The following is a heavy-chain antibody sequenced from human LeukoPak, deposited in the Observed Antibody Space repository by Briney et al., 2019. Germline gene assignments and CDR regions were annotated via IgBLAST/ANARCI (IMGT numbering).Heavy chain of an antibody. Sequence: SETLSLTCTVSGDSISSYYWSWIRQPPGKGLEWIGYIYYSGSTNYNPSLKSRVTISVDTSKNQFSLKLSSVTAADTAVHYCARGSGWYYYWGQGTPVTVSS. CDR3: ARGSGWYYY. D-gene: IGHD6-19*01. J-gene: IGHJ4*02. CDR1: GDSISSYY. CDR2: IYYSGST. V-gene: IGHV4-59*01.